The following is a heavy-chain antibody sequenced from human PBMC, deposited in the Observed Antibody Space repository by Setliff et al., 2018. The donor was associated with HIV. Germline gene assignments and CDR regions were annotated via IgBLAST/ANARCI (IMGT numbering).Heavy chain of an antibody. V-gene: IGHV4-39*01. J-gene: IGHJ4*02. CDR2: INHSGNT. D-gene: IGHD6-6*01. Sequence: SETLSLTCSVYGDSIGSNTFYWGWFRQPPGKEPEWIGSINHSGNTYYYPSLKSRVTMSVDTSKNQFSLRLSSVTATDTAVYYYARHRASSSGFPLDFWGQGILGTVS. CDR3: ARHRASSSGFPLDF. CDR1: GDSIGSNTFY.